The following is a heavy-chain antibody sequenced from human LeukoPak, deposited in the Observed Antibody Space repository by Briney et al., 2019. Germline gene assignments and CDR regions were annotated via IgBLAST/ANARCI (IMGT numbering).Heavy chain of an antibody. CDR2: INSDGRST. V-gene: IGHV3-74*01. CDR3: ARRGGYGMNY. Sequence: RGPLRLSCAASGFTFSSYWMHWVRQAPGKGLVWVSRINSDGRSTSYADSVKGRFTISRDNAKNTLYLQMNSLRAEDTAVYYCARRGGYGMNYWGQGTLVTVSS. J-gene: IGHJ4*02. CDR1: GFTFSSYW. D-gene: IGHD6-25*01.